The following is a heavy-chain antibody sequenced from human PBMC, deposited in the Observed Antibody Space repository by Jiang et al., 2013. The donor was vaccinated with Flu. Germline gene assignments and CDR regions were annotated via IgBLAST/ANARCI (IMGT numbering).Heavy chain of an antibody. CDR1: GFTFSSYG. V-gene: IGHV3-33*01. D-gene: IGHD4-11*01. CDR2: IWYDGNNK. CDR3: ARDHPHDYNFDH. Sequence: ASGFTFSSYGMHWVRQAPGKGLEWVAVIWYDGNNKYYRDSVKGRFTISRDNSKNTMYLQMNSLRAEDTAVYYCARDHPHDYNFDHWGQGTLVTVSS. J-gene: IGHJ4*02.